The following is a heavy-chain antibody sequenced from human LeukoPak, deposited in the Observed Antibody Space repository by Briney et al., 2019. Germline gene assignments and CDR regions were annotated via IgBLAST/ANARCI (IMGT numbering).Heavy chain of an antibody. CDR1: GGSISSSSYY. D-gene: IGHD3-3*01. J-gene: IGHJ5*02. CDR3: ARDYRFLGP. V-gene: IGHV4-39*02. Sequence: PSETLSLTCTVSGGSISSSSYYWGWIRQPPGKGLEWIGSIYYSGSTYYNPSLKSRVTISVDTSKNQFSLKLSSVTAADTAVYYCARDYRFLGPWGQGTLVTVSS. CDR2: IYYSGST.